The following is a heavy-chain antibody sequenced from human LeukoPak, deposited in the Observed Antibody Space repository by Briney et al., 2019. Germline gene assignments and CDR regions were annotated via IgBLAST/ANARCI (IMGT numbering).Heavy chain of an antibody. V-gene: IGHV3-48*01. Sequence: GGSLRLSCAASGFIFSSYSMNWVRQAPGKGLEWVSYISSSSSTIYYADSVKGRFTISRDNAKNSLYLQMNSLRAEDTAVYYCARDLSGVTGYTYGRGIDYWGQGTLVTVSS. D-gene: IGHD5-18*01. J-gene: IGHJ4*02. CDR2: ISSSSSTI. CDR1: GFIFSSYS. CDR3: ARDLSGVTGYTYGRGIDY.